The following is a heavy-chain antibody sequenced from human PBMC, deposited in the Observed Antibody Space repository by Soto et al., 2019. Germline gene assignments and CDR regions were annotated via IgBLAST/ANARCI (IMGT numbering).Heavy chain of an antibody. Sequence: PGVSLRLSCAASGFTCISYGMHWVRQAPGKGLEWAAFISYDASNKYYADSVKGRFTISRDNSKNTLYLQMNSLRIEDTAVYYCTKDRATYRNYWGQGTLVTVSS. V-gene: IGHV3-30*18. J-gene: IGHJ4*02. CDR3: TKDRATYRNY. CDR2: ISYDASNK. CDR1: GFTCISYG. D-gene: IGHD4-4*01.